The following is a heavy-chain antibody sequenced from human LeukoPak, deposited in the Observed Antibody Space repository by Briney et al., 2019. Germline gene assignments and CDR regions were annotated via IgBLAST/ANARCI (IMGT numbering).Heavy chain of an antibody. CDR3: ARHTLVGARNAFDI. CDR1: GGSISSYY. CDR2: MYYSGNT. Sequence: SETLSLTCNVSGGSISSYYWSRIRKPPGKGLEWIGYMYYSGNTNYNPSLKSRVTTSVDSSKNQFSLKLSSVTAADTAVYYCARHTLVGARNAFDIWGQGTMVTVSS. D-gene: IGHD1-26*01. J-gene: IGHJ3*02. V-gene: IGHV4-59*08.